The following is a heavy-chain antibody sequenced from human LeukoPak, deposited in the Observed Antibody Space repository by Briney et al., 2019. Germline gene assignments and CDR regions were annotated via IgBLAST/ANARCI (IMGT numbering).Heavy chain of an antibody. J-gene: IGHJ4*02. V-gene: IGHV3-64*04. CDR3: ARRYCSSTSCLIDY. D-gene: IGHD2-2*01. CDR1: GFTFSSYA. Sequence: GGSLRLSCSASGFTFSSYAMHWVRQAPGKGLEYVSGISSNGGSTYYADSVKGRFTISRDNAKNSLYLQMNSLRAEDTAVYYCARRYCSSTSCLIDYWGQGTLVTVSS. CDR2: ISSNGGST.